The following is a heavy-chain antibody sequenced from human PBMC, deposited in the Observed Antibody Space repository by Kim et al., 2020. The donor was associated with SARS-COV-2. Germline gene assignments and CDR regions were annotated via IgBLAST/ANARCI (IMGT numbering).Heavy chain of an antibody. CDR2: INAGNGNT. V-gene: IGHV1-3*01. Sequence: ASVKVSCKASGYTFTSYAMHWVRQAPGQRLEWMGWINAGNGNTKYSQKFQGRVTITRDTSASTAYMELSSLRSEDTAVYYCARDGITMVRGVSADVWGQGTTVTVSS. J-gene: IGHJ6*02. D-gene: IGHD3-10*01. CDR3: ARDGITMVRGVSADV. CDR1: GYTFTSYA.